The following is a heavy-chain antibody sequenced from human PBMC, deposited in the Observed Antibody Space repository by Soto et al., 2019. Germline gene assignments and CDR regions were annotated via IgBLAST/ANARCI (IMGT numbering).Heavy chain of an antibody. CDR3: ARGGGNPASTNDF. J-gene: IGHJ4*02. D-gene: IGHD3-16*01. V-gene: IGHV4-34*01. CDR2: IHTSGST. Sequence: QLQLQQWGGGLLKPSETLSLTCGLHRGSFSYFHWSWIRQPPGKGLEWIGEIHTSGSTNYNPSLRSRVTMSIDTSAMQFSLTLNSVTAADTAVYYCARGGGNPASTNDFWGQGALVTVSS. CDR1: RGSFSYFH.